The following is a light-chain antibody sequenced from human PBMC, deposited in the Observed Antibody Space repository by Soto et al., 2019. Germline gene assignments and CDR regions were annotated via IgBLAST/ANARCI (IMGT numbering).Light chain of an antibody. CDR2: GAS. CDR1: QSVSSN. V-gene: IGKV3-15*01. CDR3: QQYNNWPRT. Sequence: ERVMTQAPATLSVSPGERDTLSCRASQSVSSNLAWYQQKPGQAPRLLIYGASTRATGIPARFSGSGSGTEFTLTISSLQSEDFAVYYCQQYNNWPRTFGQRTKVDIK. J-gene: IGKJ1*01.